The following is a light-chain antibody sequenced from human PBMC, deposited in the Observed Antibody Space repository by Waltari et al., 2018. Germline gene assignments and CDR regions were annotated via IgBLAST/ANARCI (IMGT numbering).Light chain of an antibody. CDR3: QQYTTSPFS. Sequence: VLTQSPGTLSLSPGESATLSCRASQSLSSTYLAWYQQKPGQAPRLLIYGASSRATGIPNRFSGSGSETDFTLTISRLKPEDFAVYYCQQYTTSPFSFGGGTKVETK. J-gene: IGKJ4*01. V-gene: IGKV3-20*01. CDR1: QSLSSTY. CDR2: GAS.